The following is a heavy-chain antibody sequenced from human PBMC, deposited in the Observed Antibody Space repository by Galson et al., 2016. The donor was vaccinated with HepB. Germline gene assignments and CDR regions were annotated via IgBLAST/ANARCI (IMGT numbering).Heavy chain of an antibody. J-gene: IGHJ5*02. V-gene: IGHV4-39*01. CDR2: IYYSGST. CDR1: GGSISRSSFF. D-gene: IGHD4-17*01. Sequence: SETLSLTCTVSGGSISRSSFFWGWLRRPPGKGLEWIGTIYYSGSTYYNPSLKSRVTISVDTSKNQFSLKLSSVTAADTAVYYCAGQYGEYDWFDPWGQGTLVTVSS. CDR3: AGQYGEYDWFDP.